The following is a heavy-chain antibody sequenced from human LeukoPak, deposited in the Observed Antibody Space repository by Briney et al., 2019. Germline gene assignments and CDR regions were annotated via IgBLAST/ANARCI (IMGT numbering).Heavy chain of an antibody. V-gene: IGHV4-39*01. CDR1: GGSISSSSYY. J-gene: IGHJ6*03. D-gene: IGHD3-10*01. CDR2: IYYSGST. Sequence: PSETLSLTCSVSGGSISSSSYYWGWLRQPPGKGLEWIGTIYYSGSTYSNPSFKSRVTISVDTSKNQFSLKLSSVTAADTAVFYCARHKMVRGIGYYYYMDVWGKGPRSPSP. CDR3: ARHKMVRGIGYYYYMDV.